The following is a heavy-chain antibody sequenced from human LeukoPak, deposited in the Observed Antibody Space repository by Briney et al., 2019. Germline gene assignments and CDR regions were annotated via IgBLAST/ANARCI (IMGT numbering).Heavy chain of an antibody. CDR1: GGTFSSYA. D-gene: IGHD3-10*01. V-gene: IGHV1-69*05. J-gene: IGHJ4*02. CDR2: IIPIFGTA. CDR3: AREGFTMVRGVIIAAADY. Sequence: ASVKVSCKASGGTFSSYAISWVRQASGQGLEWMGGIIPIFGTANYAQKFQGRVTITTDESTSTAYMELSSLRSEDTAVYYCAREGFTMVRGVIIAAADYWGQGTLVTVSS.